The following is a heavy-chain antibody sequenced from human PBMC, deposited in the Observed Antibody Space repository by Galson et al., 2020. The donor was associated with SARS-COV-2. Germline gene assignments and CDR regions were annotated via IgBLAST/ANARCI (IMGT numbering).Heavy chain of an antibody. Sequence: ASVKVSCKASGYTFTSNGISWMRQAPGQGLEWMGWNTNYAQKFQGRVTMTTDTSTTTAYMELRGLRSDDTAVYYCARESRWDLYFDHWGQGTLVTVSS. CDR1: GYTFTSNG. CDR2: NT. J-gene: IGHJ4*02. V-gene: IGHV1-18*01. CDR3: ARESRWDLYFDH. D-gene: IGHD1-26*01.